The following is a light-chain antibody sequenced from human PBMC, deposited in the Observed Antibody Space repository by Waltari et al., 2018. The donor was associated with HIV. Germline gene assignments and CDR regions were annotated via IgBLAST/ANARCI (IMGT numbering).Light chain of an antibody. CDR3: QQRSNWPPYT. CDR1: QSVSSY. J-gene: IGKJ2*01. Sequence: EIVLTQSPATLSLSPGDRATLSCRASQSVSSYLAWYQQKPGQAPRLLIYDASNRATGIPARFSGSGSGTDFTLTISSLEPEDFAVYYCQQRSNWPPYTFGQGTKLGIK. V-gene: IGKV3-11*01. CDR2: DAS.